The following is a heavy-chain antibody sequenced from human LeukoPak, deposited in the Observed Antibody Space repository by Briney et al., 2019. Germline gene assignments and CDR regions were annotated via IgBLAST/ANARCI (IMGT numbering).Heavy chain of an antibody. J-gene: IGHJ4*02. CDR2: IYYSGST. CDR3: ASLSAYSSSSVDY. Sequence: SETLSLTCTVSGRSISSSSYYWGWIRQPPGKGLEWIGSIYYSGSTYYNPSLKSRVTISVDTSKNQFSLKLSSVTAADTAVYYCASLSAYSSSSVDYWGQGTLVTVSS. CDR1: GRSISSSSYY. D-gene: IGHD6-6*01. V-gene: IGHV4-39*01.